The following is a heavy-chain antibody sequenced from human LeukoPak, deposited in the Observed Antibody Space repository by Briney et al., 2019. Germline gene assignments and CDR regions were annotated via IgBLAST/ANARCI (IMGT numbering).Heavy chain of an antibody. V-gene: IGHV3-53*01. CDR1: GFIVSTNY. CDR3: ARDHYDSSGYMSYFDY. CDR2: IYAGGST. J-gene: IGHJ4*02. Sequence: GGSLRLSCAASGFIVSTNYMNWVRQAPGKGPEWVSVIYAGGSTYYADSVKGRFTISRDNAKNSLYLQMNSLRAEDTAVYYCARDHYDSSGYMSYFDYWGQGTLVTVSS. D-gene: IGHD3-22*01.